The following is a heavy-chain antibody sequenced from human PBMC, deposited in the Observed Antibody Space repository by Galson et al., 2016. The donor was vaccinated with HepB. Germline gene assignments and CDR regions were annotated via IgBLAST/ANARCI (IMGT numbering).Heavy chain of an antibody. J-gene: IGHJ6*02. CDR2: IYPGVSDT. V-gene: IGHV5-51*01. Sequence: QSGAEVKKPGESLKISCKGSGYSFTSYWIGWVRQMPGKGLEWMGIIYPGVSDTRYSPSFQGQDTISADKSISTAYLQWSSLKASDTAMYYCARAYGSGSYNYYYYGMDVWGQGTTVTVSS. D-gene: IGHD3-10*01. CDR1: GYSFTSYW. CDR3: ARAYGSGSYNYYYYGMDV.